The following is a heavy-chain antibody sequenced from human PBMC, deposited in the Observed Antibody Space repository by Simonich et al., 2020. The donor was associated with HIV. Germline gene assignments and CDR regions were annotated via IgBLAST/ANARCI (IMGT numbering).Heavy chain of an antibody. J-gene: IGHJ4*02. V-gene: IGHV3-15*01. Sequence: EVQLVESGGGLVKPRGSLRLSCTASGITFTNAWMNWVRQAPGKGLDWIGRIKSKTDEGTIEYAPPLKGRFTISRDDSKNTLYLQMNSLKTEDTAVYFCTTGVTMGRWGQGTLVTVSS. D-gene: IGHD3-10*01. CDR1: GITFTNAW. CDR2: IKSKTDEGTI. CDR3: TTGVTMGR.